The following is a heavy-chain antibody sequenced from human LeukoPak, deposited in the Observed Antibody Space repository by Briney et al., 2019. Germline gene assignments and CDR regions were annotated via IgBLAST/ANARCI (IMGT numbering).Heavy chain of an antibody. CDR1: GYTFTSYG. D-gene: IGHD3-3*01. Sequence: ASVKVSCKASGYTFTSYGISWVRQAPGQGLEWMGWISAYNGNTNYAQKLQGRVTMTTDTSTSTAYMELRSLRSDDTAVYYCASAFWSGYPGDYWGQGTLVTVSS. CDR2: ISAYNGNT. CDR3: ASAFWSGYPGDY. V-gene: IGHV1-18*01. J-gene: IGHJ4*02.